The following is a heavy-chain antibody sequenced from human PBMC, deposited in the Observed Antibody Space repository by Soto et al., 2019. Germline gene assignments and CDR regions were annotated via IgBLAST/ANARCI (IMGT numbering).Heavy chain of an antibody. V-gene: IGHV4-30-4*01. CDR1: GGSISSGDYY. J-gene: IGHJ4*02. CDR3: GRLRSVKNFWRFDY. CDR2: TYYSGST. Sequence: SETLSLTCTVSGGSISSGDYYWSWIRQPPGKGLEWIGYTYYSGSTYYNPSLKSRVTISVDTSKNQSSLKLSSVTAADTAVYYWGRLRSVKNFWRFDYWGQGILVTVSS. D-gene: IGHD4-17*01.